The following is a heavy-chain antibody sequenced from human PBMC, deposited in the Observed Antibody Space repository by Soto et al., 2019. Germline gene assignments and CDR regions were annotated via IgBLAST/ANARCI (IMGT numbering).Heavy chain of an antibody. CDR3: ARAGGFNWFDP. CDR1: GGSISRGGYY. J-gene: IGHJ5*02. Sequence: SETLSLTCTVSGGSISRGGYYWSWIRQHPGKGLERIGYIYYSGSTYYNPSLKSRVTISVDTSKNQFSLKLSSVTAADTAVYYCARAGGFNWFDPWGQGTLVTSPQ. V-gene: IGHV4-31*03. CDR2: IYYSGST. D-gene: IGHD3-10*01.